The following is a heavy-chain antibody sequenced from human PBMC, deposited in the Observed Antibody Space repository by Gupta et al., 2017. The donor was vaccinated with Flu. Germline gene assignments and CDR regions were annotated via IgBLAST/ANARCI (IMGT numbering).Heavy chain of an antibody. CDR2: SYYSGST. CDR3: ATGVGATRIDY. D-gene: IGHD1-26*01. J-gene: IGHJ4*02. Sequence: QLQLQESGPGLVKPSETLSLTCTVSGGSISSSSYYWGWIRQPPGKGLEWIGSSYYSGSTYYNPSLKSRVTISVDTSKNQFSLKLSSVTAADTAVYYCATGVGATRIDYWGQGTLVTVSS. V-gene: IGHV4-39*01. CDR1: GGSISSSSYY.